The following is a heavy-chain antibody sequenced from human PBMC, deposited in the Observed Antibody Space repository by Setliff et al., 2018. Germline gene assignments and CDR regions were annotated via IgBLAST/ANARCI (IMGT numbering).Heavy chain of an antibody. J-gene: IGHJ4*02. CDR3: ARGRTVVTV. Sequence: PSETLSLTCTVSGGSISSYYWSWIRQPAGKGLEWIGYIYYSGSTNYNPSLKSRVTISVDTSKNQYALKLSSVTAADTAVYYCARGRTVVTVWGQGTLVTVSS. D-gene: IGHD2-15*01. CDR2: IYYSGST. CDR1: GGSISSYY. V-gene: IGHV4-59*01.